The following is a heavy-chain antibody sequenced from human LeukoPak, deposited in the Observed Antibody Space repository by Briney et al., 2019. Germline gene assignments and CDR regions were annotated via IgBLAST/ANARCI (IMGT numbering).Heavy chain of an antibody. Sequence: PGGSLRLSCAASGFTFSSYAMSWVRQAPGKGLEWVSAISGSGGSTYYADSVKGRFTISRDNSKNTLYLQMNSLRAEDTAVYCCAQRFHYGSGSYFPFDSWGQGTLVTVSS. CDR3: AQRFHYGSGSYFPFDS. D-gene: IGHD3-10*01. J-gene: IGHJ5*01. CDR2: ISGSGGST. V-gene: IGHV3-23*01. CDR1: GFTFSSYA.